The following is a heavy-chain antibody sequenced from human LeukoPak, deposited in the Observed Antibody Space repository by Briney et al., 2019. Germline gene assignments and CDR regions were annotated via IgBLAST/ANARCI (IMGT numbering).Heavy chain of an antibody. CDR3: AKELNAAPYYYYYYGMDV. J-gene: IGHJ6*02. V-gene: IGHV3-30*18. CDR2: ISYDGSNK. D-gene: IGHD2-15*01. Sequence: GGSLRLSCAASGFTFSSYGMHWVRQAPGKGLEWVAVISYDGSNKYYADSVKGRFTISRDNSKNTLYLQMNSLRAEDTAVYYCAKELNAAPYYYYYYGMDVWGQGTTVTVSS. CDR1: GFTFSSYG.